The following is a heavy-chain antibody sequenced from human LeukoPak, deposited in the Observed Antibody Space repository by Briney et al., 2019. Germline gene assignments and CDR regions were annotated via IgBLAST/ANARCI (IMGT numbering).Heavy chain of an antibody. Sequence: PSGTLSLTCAVSGGSISSSNWWSWVRQPPGKGLQWIGEIYHSGSTNYDPSLKSRVTISVDTSKNQFSLKLSSVTAADTAVYYCARARRWNAAVEGWWFDPWGQGTLVTVSS. D-gene: IGHD1-1*01. CDR1: GGSISSSNW. CDR3: ARARRWNAAVEGWWFDP. J-gene: IGHJ5*02. CDR2: IYHSGST. V-gene: IGHV4-4*02.